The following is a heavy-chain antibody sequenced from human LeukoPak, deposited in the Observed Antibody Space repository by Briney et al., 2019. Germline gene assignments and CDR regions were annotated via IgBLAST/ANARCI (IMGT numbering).Heavy chain of an antibody. CDR3: ARDASSGWYGSYYMDV. V-gene: IGHV3-48*03. CDR2: ISSSGSTI. Sequence: PGGSLRLSCAASGFTFSSYEMSWVRQAPGKGLEWVSYISSSGSTIYYADSVKGRFTISRDNAKNSLYLQMNSLRAEDTAVYYCARDASSGWYGSYYMDVWGKGTTVTISS. J-gene: IGHJ6*03. D-gene: IGHD6-19*01. CDR1: GFTFSSYE.